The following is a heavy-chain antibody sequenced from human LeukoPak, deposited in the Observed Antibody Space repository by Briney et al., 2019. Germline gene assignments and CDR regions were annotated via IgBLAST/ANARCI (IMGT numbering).Heavy chain of an antibody. V-gene: IGHV3-11*01. CDR1: GFTFSDYY. CDR3: ARGDWYSFDY. CDR2: ISSSGNDI. J-gene: IGHJ4*02. Sequence: PGGSLRLSCTASGFTFSDYYMNWIRQAPGEGLEWISYISSSGNDIHYADSVKGRFTISRDNAKNSLSLQMANLRVEDTAVYYCARGDWYSFDYWGQGARATVSS. D-gene: IGHD3-9*01.